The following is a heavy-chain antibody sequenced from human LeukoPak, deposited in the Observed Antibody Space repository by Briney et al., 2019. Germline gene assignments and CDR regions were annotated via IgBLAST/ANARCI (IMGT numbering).Heavy chain of an antibody. CDR2: INPNGGDT. J-gene: IGHJ4*02. Sequence: GASVKVSCKASGYTFTGYYIHWVRQAPGQGLEWMGWINPNGGDTNYAQKFQGRVTMTSDTSISTAYMEMSRLRFDDTAVYYCTCGGSDYLTLDYWGQGTLVTVSS. CDR3: TCGGSDYLTLDY. D-gene: IGHD3-22*01. CDR1: GYTFTGYY. V-gene: IGHV1-2*02.